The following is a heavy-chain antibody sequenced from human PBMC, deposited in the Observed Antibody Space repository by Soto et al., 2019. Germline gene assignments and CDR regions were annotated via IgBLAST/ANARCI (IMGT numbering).Heavy chain of an antibody. J-gene: IGHJ6*02. D-gene: IGHD6-6*01. CDR1: GGSISSYY. CDR2: IYTSGST. Sequence: SETLSLTCTVSGGSISSYYWSWIRQPAGKGLEWIGRIYTSGSTNYNPSLKSRVTMSVDTSKNQLSLKLSSVTAADTAVYYCARDREYSSSSEDYYYYGMDVWGQGTTVTVSS. CDR3: ARDREYSSSSEDYYYYGMDV. V-gene: IGHV4-4*07.